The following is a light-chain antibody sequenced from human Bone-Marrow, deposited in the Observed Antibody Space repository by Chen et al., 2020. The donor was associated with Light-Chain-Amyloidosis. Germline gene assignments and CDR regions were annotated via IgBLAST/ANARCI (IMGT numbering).Light chain of an antibody. Sequence: SYELTQPPSVSVSPGQTARITCSGDDLPTKYAYWYQQKPGRAPVLVIHRDTERRAGISERFSGSSSGTTATLTISGVQAEEEADYHCQSADSSGTYEVIFGGGTKLTVL. CDR2: RDT. V-gene: IGLV3-25*02. CDR1: DLPTKY. CDR3: QSADSSGTYEVI. J-gene: IGLJ2*01.